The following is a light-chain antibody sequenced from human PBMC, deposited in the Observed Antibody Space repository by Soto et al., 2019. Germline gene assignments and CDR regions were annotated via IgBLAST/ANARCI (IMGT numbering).Light chain of an antibody. V-gene: IGLV2-8*01. Sequence: QSALTQPPSASRAPGRSVTISCAGTSRDVGGYNYVSWYQQHPGKAPKLMIYEVSERPSGVPDRFSGSKSSNTASLTVSGLQAENEADYYCSSYAGSNNSVFGTGPKATV. CDR3: SSYAGSNNSV. J-gene: IGLJ1*01. CDR1: SRDVGGYNY. CDR2: EVS.